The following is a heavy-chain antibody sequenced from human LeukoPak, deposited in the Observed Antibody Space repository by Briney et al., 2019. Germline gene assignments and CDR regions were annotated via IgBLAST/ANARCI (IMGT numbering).Heavy chain of an antibody. Sequence: SVKVSCKASGGTFSSYAISWVRQAPGQGLEWMGGIIPIFGTANYAQKFQGRVTITADESTSTAYRELSSLRSEDTAVYYCARDSSGWYAVDYWGQGTLVTVSS. CDR2: IIPIFGTA. CDR1: GGTFSSYA. D-gene: IGHD6-19*01. CDR3: ARDSSGWYAVDY. V-gene: IGHV1-69*13. J-gene: IGHJ4*02.